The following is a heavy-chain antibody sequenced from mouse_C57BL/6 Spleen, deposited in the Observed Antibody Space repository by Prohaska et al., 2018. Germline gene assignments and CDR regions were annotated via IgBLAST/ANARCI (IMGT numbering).Heavy chain of an antibody. CDR2: INPNNGCT. D-gene: IGHD2-4*01. CDR3: ARGNYDYDYAMDY. Sequence: SVKMSCKASGYTFTDYNMHWVKQSHGKSLEWIGYINPNNGCTSYNQKFKGKATLTVNKSSSTAYMELRSLTSEDSAVYYCARGNYDYDYAMDYWGQGTSVTVSS. CDR1: GYTFTDYN. V-gene: IGHV1-22*01. J-gene: IGHJ4*01.